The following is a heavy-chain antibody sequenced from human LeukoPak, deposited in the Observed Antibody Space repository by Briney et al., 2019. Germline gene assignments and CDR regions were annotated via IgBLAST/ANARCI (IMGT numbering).Heavy chain of an antibody. D-gene: IGHD5-12*01. CDR1: GFTFSSYG. CDR3: AKEEHSGYDWYYYYYMDV. J-gene: IGHJ6*03. CDR2: ISCDGSNK. Sequence: GRSLRLSCAASGFTFSSYGMHWVRQAPGKGLEWVAVISCDGSNKYYADTVKGRFTISRDNSKNTLYLQMNSLRAEDTAVYYCAKEEHSGYDWYYYYYMDVWGKGTTVTVSS. V-gene: IGHV3-30*18.